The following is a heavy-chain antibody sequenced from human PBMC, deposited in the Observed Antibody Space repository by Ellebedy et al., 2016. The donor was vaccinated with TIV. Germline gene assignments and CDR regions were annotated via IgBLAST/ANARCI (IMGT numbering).Heavy chain of an antibody. Sequence: MPSETLSLTCAVYGGSFSGYYWNWIRQPPGKGLEWSGEINHSGSTNCNPSLKSRVTVSVDTSKNQFSLKLTSVTAADPAVYYCARRRPRPYNWFDPWGQGTLVTVSS. CDR3: ARRRPRPYNWFDP. V-gene: IGHV4-34*01. CDR1: GGSFSGYY. CDR2: INHSGST. J-gene: IGHJ5*02. D-gene: IGHD6-6*01.